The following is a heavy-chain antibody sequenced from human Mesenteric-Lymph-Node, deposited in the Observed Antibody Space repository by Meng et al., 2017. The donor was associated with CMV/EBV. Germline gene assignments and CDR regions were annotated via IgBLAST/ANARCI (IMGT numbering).Heavy chain of an antibody. D-gene: IGHD2-15*01. CDR2: IYDSGST. Sequence: ESLKISCAASGFPFTTYSMNWIRQPPGKGLEWIGSIYDSGSTYLNPSLKRRVIISIDTSKNQVSLNLTSVTAADTAVYYCATKVAAATYYFDYWGQGTLVTVSS. V-gene: IGHV4-38-2*01. CDR1: GFPFTTYS. J-gene: IGHJ4*02. CDR3: ATKVAAATYYFDY.